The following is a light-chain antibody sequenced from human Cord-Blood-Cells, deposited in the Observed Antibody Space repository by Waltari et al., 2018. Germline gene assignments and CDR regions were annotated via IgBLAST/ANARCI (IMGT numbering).Light chain of an antibody. CDR3: QQRSNWPLT. CDR1: QSVSSY. V-gene: IGKV3-11*01. J-gene: IGKJ4*01. Sequence: EIVLTKSPATLSLSPGERATLSCRASQSVSSYLAWYQQKPGQAAMLLIYDASNRATGIQARFSGSGSGTDFTLTISSLEPEDFAVYYCQQRSNWPLTFGGGTKVEIK. CDR2: DAS.